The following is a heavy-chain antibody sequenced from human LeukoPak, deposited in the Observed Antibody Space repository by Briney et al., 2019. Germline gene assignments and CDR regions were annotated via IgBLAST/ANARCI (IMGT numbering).Heavy chain of an antibody. CDR1: GYTFTGYY. V-gene: IGHV1-2*06. CDR2: INPNSGGT. J-gene: IGHJ3*02. CDR3: ARDKGYSYGYTYQNAFDI. D-gene: IGHD5-18*01. Sequence: ASVNVSCKASGYTFTGYYMHWVRQAPGQGLEWMGRINPNSGGTNYAQKFQGRVTMTRDTSISTAYMELSRLRSDDTAVYYCARDKGYSYGYTYQNAFDIWGQGTMVTVSS.